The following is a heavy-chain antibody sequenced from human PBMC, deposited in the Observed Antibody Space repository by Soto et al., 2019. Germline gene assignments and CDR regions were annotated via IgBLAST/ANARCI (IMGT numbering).Heavy chain of an antibody. CDR2: IIPIFGTA. V-gene: IGHV1-69*13. D-gene: IGHD3-3*01. Sequence: SVKVSCKASGGTFSSYAISWVRQAPGQGLEWMGGIIPIFGTANYAQKFQGRVTITADESTSTAYMELSSLRSEDTAVYYCARAFGYYDFWSGYQKAYYYGMGVWGQGTTVTVSS. CDR1: GGTFSSYA. J-gene: IGHJ6*02. CDR3: ARAFGYYDFWSGYQKAYYYGMGV.